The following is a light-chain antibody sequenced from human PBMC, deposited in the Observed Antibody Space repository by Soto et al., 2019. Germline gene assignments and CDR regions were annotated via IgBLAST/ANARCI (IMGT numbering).Light chain of an antibody. CDR3: SSYTTSSIV. J-gene: IGLJ1*01. V-gene: IGLV2-14*01. CDR1: SSDVGGYKY. Sequence: QSALTQPASVSGSPGQSITLSCTGTSSDVGGYKYVSWYQHHPGKAPKLMIYEVSNRPSGVSNRFSGSKSGNTASLTISGLQAEDEADYYCSSYTTSSIVFGTGTKVT. CDR2: EVS.